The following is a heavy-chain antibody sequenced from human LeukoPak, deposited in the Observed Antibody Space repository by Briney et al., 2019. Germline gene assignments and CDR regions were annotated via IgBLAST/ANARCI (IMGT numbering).Heavy chain of an antibody. V-gene: IGHV3-48*02. Sequence: GGSLRLPCAASGFTFSTYGMNWVREAPGKGLEWVSYISHSSDAIYYPDSVKGRFTISRDNAKNSLYLQMNSLRDEDTAVYYCARASPSGYDYWGQGTLVTVSS. D-gene: IGHD3-22*01. CDR3: ARASPSGYDY. J-gene: IGHJ4*02. CDR1: GFTFSTYG. CDR2: ISHSSDAI.